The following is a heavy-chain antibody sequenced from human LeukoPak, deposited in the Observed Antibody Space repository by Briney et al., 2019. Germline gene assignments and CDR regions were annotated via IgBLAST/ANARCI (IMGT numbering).Heavy chain of an antibody. D-gene: IGHD3-10*01. CDR2: ISSNGAST. CDR3: VKQASGFVY. V-gene: IGHV3-64*01. CDR1: RFSFGTNA. J-gene: IGHJ4*02. Sequence: PGRCLSLACAASRFSFGTNAMQCVRPAPGKWLEYVSGISSNGASTYPANSMKGRFTYSRANSKNTLYLQLCSLRAQHMAAYYCVKQASGFVYWGQGTLVTVSS.